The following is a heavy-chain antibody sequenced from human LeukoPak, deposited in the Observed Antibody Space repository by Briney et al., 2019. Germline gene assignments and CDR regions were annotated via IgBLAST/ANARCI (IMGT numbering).Heavy chain of an antibody. CDR3: AKATMDTTYFDS. J-gene: IGHJ4*02. CDR2: TSGGGSTI. CDR1: GFSFNNFA. V-gene: IGHV3-23*01. Sequence: PGGSLRLSCAASGFSFNNFAMSWVRQAPGKGLEWVSATSGGGSTIFYADSVKGRFTVSRDNSDNTLFLQMNRLRVEDTALYYCAKATMDTTYFDSWGQGTLVTVSS. D-gene: IGHD4/OR15-4a*01.